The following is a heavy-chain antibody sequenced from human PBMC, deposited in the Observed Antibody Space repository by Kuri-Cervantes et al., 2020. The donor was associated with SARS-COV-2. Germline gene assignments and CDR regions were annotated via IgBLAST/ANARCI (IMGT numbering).Heavy chain of an antibody. D-gene: IGHD4-17*01. CDR1: GGSISSGGYY. J-gene: IGHJ6*02. Sequence: SCTVSGGSISSGGYYWSWIRQHPGKGLEWIGYIYYSGSTYYNPSLKGRVTISVDASKNQFSLKLTSVTAADTAVYYCARVDYAGNYYYYGMDVWGQGTTVTVSS. CDR2: IYYSGST. CDR3: ARVDYAGNYYYYGMDV. V-gene: IGHV4-31*02.